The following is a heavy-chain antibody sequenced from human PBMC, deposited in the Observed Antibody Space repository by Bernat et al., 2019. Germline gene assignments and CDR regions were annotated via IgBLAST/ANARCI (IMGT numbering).Heavy chain of an antibody. Sequence: QVQLVQSGSEVKKPGASVKVSCKASGYTFTSYYMHWVRQAPGQGLEWMGIINPSGGSTSYAQKFQGRVTMTRDTSTSTVYMELSRLRSEDTAVYYCARDRVLLPYYDILTGYYFDYWGQGTLVTVSS. J-gene: IGHJ4*02. CDR2: INPSGGST. D-gene: IGHD3-9*01. CDR1: GYTFTSYY. V-gene: IGHV1-46*03. CDR3: ARDRVLLPYYDILTGYYFDY.